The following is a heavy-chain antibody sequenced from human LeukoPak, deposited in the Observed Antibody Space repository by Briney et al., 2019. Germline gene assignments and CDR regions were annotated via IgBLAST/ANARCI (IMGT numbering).Heavy chain of an antibody. V-gene: IGHV4-59*01. J-gene: IGHJ4*02. CDR1: GGSISSYY. Sequence: PSETLSLTCTVFGGSISSYYWSWIRQPPGKGLEWMGYVFDSGTTAYNPSLKRRVTMSLDTSKSQFSLNLSSVTAADTAVYYCARDPDGYKFFDYWGRGSPVTVSS. CDR2: VFDSGTT. D-gene: IGHD5-24*01. CDR3: ARDPDGYKFFDY.